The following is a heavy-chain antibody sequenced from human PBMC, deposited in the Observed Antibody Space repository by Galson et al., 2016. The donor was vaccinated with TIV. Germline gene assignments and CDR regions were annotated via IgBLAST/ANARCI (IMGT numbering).Heavy chain of an antibody. J-gene: IGHJ6*02. CDR1: GFTFSSYA. CDR2: ISGGGGSS. Sequence: SLRLSCAASGFTFSSYALTWVRQAPGKGLEWVSAISGGGGSSYYGDSVKGRFTISRDNSEKMLYLQMNSLRAEDTAVYYCAKVPSSGFSYYYGIDVRGQGTTVTVS. D-gene: IGHD3-22*01. V-gene: IGHV3-23*01. CDR3: AKVPSSGFSYYYGIDV.